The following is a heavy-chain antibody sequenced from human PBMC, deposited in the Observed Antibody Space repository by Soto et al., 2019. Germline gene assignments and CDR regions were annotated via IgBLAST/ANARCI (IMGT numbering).Heavy chain of an antibody. CDR3: ATIRLSTSTDY. CDR1: GFTFSSYA. CDR2: ISYDGSNK. V-gene: IGHV3-30*03. D-gene: IGHD5-18*01. Sequence: GGSLRLSCAASGFTFSSYAMHWVRQAPGKGLEWVAVISYDGSNKYYADSVKGRFTISRDNSKNTLYLQMNSLRAEDTAVYYCATIRLSTSTDYWGTATLLSV. J-gene: IGHJ4*02.